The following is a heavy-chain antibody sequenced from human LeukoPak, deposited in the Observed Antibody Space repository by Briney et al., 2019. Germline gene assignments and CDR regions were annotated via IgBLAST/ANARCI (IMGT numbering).Heavy chain of an antibody. J-gene: IGHJ4*02. V-gene: IGHV3-73*01. CDR3: TSANGDCSSTSCSYYFDY. Sequence: PGGSLRLSCAASGFTFSGSAMYWVRQASGKGLEWVGRIRSKANSYAPAYAASVKGRFTISRDDSKNTAYLQMNSLKTEDTAVYYCTSANGDCSSTSCSYYFDYWGQGTLVTVSS. CDR1: GFTFSGSA. CDR2: IRSKANSYAP. D-gene: IGHD2-2*01.